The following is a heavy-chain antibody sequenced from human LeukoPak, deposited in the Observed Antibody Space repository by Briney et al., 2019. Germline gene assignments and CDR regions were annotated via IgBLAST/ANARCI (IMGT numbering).Heavy chain of an antibody. V-gene: IGHV1-69*04. J-gene: IGHJ4*02. CDR2: IIPILGIA. CDR1: GGTFSSYA. CDR3: ARDRQQLVPHFDY. D-gene: IGHD6-13*01. Sequence: SVKVSCKASGGTFSSYAISWVRQAPGQGLEWMGRIIPILGIANYAQKFQGRVTITADKSTSTAYMELSSLRSEDTAVYYCARDRQQLVPHFDYWGQGTLVTVSS.